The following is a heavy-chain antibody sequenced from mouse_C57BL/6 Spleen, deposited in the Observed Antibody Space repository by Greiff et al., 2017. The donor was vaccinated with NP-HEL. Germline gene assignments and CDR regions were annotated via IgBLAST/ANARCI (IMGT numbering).Heavy chain of an antibody. CDR1: GYTFTSYW. CDR2: IDPSDSYT. J-gene: IGHJ2*01. D-gene: IGHD1-1*01. V-gene: IGHV1-69*01. CDR3: ARGITTVDY. Sequence: QVQLQQPGAELVMPGASVKLSCKASGYTFTSYWMHWVKQRPGQGLEWIGEIDPSDSYTNYNQKFKGKSTLTVYNSSSTAYMQLSSLTSEDSAVYYCARGITTVDYWGQGTTLTVSS.